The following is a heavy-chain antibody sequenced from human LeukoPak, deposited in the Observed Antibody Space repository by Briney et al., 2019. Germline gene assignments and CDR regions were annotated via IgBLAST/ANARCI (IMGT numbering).Heavy chain of an antibody. V-gene: IGHV1-8*01. CDR3: AYSEGSGNPFDY. CDR1: GYTFTSYD. CDR2: MNPNSGNT. Sequence: ASVKVSCKASGYTFTSYDINWVRQATGQGLEWMGWMNPNSGNTGYAQKFQGRVTMTRNTSISTAYVELSSLRSEDTAVYYCAYSEGSGNPFDYWGQGTLVTVSS. D-gene: IGHD3-10*01. J-gene: IGHJ4*02.